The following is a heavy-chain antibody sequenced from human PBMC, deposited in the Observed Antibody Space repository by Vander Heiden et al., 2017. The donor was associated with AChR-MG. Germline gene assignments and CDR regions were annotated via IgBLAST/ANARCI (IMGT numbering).Heavy chain of an antibody. CDR1: AGTFRSHA. V-gene: IGHV1-69*01. CDR3: ARGTRRYDFWSGYYSENWFDP. D-gene: IGHD3-3*01. CDR2: TIPSCGTA. Sequence: QVQPVQSGAEVKKPGSSVKVSCQASAGTFRSHALSWVRQAPGQGLGWMGGTIPSCGTANYAQKFQGRVTITADESTSTAYMGLSSLRSEDTAVYYCARGTRRYDFWSGYYSENWFDPWGQGTLVTVSS. J-gene: IGHJ5*02.